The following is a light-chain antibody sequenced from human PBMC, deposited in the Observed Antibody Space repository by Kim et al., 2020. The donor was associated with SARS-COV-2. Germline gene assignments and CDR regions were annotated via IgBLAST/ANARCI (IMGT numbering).Light chain of an antibody. CDR3: LKHKSYPYS. V-gene: IGKV1-17*03. CDR2: HAS. J-gene: IGKJ2*03. Sequence: SASVGDRGTHTCRASQDINRFLAWFQQEPGKGPKRLVYHASTLKSGVPSRFRGSGSWTEFSLTISSLQPEDFATYYCLKHKSYPYSFGQGTKLEI. CDR1: QDINRF.